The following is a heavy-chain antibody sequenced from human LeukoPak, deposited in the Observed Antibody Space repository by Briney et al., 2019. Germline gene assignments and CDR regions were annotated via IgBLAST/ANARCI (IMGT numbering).Heavy chain of an antibody. CDR1: GGSIGSSGYY. J-gene: IGHJ4*02. Sequence: SETLSLTCTVSGGSIGSSGYYWGWTRQPPGKGLEWIGSISYGGSTSYNPSLKSRLTISVDTSKSQFSLKLTSVTAADTAVYYCASYYRGRSAYFHPFHYWGQGTLVTVSS. V-gene: IGHV4-39*01. CDR2: ISYGGST. CDR3: ASYYRGRSAYFHPFHY. D-gene: IGHD3-22*01.